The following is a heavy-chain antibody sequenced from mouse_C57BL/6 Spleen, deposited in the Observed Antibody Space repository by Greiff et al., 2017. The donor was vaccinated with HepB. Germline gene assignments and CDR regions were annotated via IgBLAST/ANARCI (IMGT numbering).Heavy chain of an antibody. Sequence: QVQLKQSGAELVRPGASVTLSCKASGYTFTDYEMHWVKQTPVHGLEWIGAIDPETGGTAYNQKFKGKAILTADKSSSTAYMELRCLTSEDSAVYYCTRDGHDRDYWGQSTTLTVSS. J-gene: IGHJ2*01. CDR2: IDPETGGT. D-gene: IGHD6-1*01. CDR1: GYTFTDYE. CDR3: TRDGHDRDY. V-gene: IGHV1-15*01.